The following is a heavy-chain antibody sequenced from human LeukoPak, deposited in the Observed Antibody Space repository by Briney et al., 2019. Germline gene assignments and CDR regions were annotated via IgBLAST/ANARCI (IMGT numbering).Heavy chain of an antibody. V-gene: IGHV3-30*18. CDR3: AKGEQQLLDY. Sequence: PGRSLRLSCAASGFTFSSYGMHWVRQAPGKGLEWVAVISYDGSNKYYADSVKGRFTISRDNSKNTLYLQMNSLRAEDTAVYYCAKGEQQLLDYWGQGTLVTVSS. CDR2: ISYDGSNK. CDR1: GFTFSSYG. D-gene: IGHD6-13*01. J-gene: IGHJ4*02.